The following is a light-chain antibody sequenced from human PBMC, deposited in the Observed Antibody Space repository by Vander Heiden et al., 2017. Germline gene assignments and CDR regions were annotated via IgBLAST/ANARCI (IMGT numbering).Light chain of an antibody. CDR1: NIGSKS. V-gene: IGLV3-21*02. J-gene: IGLJ3*02. Sequence: SYVLTQPPSVSVAPGQPASITCGRDNIGSKSVHWYQQKPGQAPVLVVYDDNNRPSGVPERFSGSNSGNTATLTISRVEAGDEADYYCQVWESSSDRPVFGGGTKLTVL. CDR2: DDN. CDR3: QVWESSSDRPV.